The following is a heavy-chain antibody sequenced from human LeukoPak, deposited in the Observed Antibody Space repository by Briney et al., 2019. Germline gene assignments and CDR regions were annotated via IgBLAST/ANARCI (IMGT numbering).Heavy chain of an antibody. CDR1: GGSFSGYY. CDR2: INHSGST. V-gene: IGHV4-34*01. D-gene: IGHD6-19*01. J-gene: IGHJ4*02. CDR3: ARGNGSGWYYFDY. Sequence: PSETLSLTCAVYGGSFSGYYWSWIRQPPGKGLEWIGEINHSGSTNYNPSLKSRVTISVDMSKNQFSLKLSSVTAADTAVYYCARGNGSGWYYFDYWGQGTLVTVSS.